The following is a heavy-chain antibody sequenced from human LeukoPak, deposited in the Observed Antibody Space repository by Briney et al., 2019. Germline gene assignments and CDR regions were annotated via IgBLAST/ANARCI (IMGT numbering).Heavy chain of an antibody. CDR3: ARLKLGAYFDL. CDR1: GGSTSSDY. D-gene: IGHD3-16*01. CDR2: VYNSGDT. Sequence: SETLSLTCTVSGGSTSSDYWSWIRQSPGKGLEWVGYVYNSGDTGKNPSLKSRVTILLDTSKNQCSLKLTSASAADTAVYYCARLKLGAYFDLWGRGTLVTVSS. V-gene: IGHV4-59*08. J-gene: IGHJ2*01.